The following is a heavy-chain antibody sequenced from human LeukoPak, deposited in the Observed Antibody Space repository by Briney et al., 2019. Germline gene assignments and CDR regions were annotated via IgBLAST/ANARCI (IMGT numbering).Heavy chain of an antibody. V-gene: IGHV3-15*04. CDR1: GFSFSDAW. D-gene: IGHD3-9*01. CDR3: ARAELRYFDWLLQTNFDY. CDR2: IESKTDGGTT. Sequence: GGSLRLSCAVSGFSFSDAWMSWVRQTPGKGLEWVGRIESKTDGGTTDYAALVKGRFTISRDDSTNTLYLQMNSLRAEDTAVYYCARAELRYFDWLLQTNFDYWGQGTLVTVSS. J-gene: IGHJ4*02.